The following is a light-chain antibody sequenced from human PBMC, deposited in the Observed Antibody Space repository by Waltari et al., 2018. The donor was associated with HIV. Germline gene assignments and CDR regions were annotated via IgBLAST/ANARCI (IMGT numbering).Light chain of an antibody. Sequence: SYGLTQPPSVSVSPGHTATITCSGDHLTKQYGYWYQQKPGHAPVMVIYKDRERPSGIPERFSGSSSATTATLTISGVQPEDEADYYCQSSDISGNYWVLGGGTKLTVL. J-gene: IGLJ2*01. V-gene: IGLV3-25*03. CDR2: KDR. CDR1: HLTKQY. CDR3: QSSDISGNYWV.